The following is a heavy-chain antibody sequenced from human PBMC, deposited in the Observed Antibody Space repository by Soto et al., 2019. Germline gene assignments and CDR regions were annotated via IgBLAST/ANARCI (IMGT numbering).Heavy chain of an antibody. Sequence: QTLSLTCAISGDSVSSNSAAWNCIRQSPSRGLEWLGRTYYRSKWYNDYAVSVKSRVTINPDTSKNQFSLQLNSVTPEDTAVYYCARAMGIAPPFDIWGQGTMVTVSS. CDR1: GDSVSSNSAA. CDR3: ARAMGIAPPFDI. CDR2: TYYRSKWYN. D-gene: IGHD6-13*01. V-gene: IGHV6-1*01. J-gene: IGHJ3*02.